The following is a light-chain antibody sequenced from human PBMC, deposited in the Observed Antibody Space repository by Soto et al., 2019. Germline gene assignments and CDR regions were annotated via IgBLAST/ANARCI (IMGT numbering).Light chain of an antibody. CDR3: AAWDDSLNGVV. CDR1: SSNIGSNT. V-gene: IGLV1-44*01. J-gene: IGLJ2*01. Sequence: QSVLTQPPSASGTPGQRVTISCSGSSSNIGSNTVNWYQQLPGTAPKLLIYSNNHRPSGVPDRFSGSKSGTSGSLAISGLQSEDEADYYCAAWDDSLNGVVFGGGTKLTVL. CDR2: SNN.